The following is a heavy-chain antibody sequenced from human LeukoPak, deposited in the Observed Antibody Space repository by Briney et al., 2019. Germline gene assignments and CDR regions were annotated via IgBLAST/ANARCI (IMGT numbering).Heavy chain of an antibody. CDR3: ARHRFSGYSHGLFDY. D-gene: IGHD5-18*01. V-gene: IGHV4-59*08. CDR1: GGSISSYY. J-gene: IGHJ4*02. Sequence: SETLSLTCTASGGSISSYYWSWIRQAPGKGVEWIGYIYDSGSTNYNASLKSRVTISVDTSKNQFSLKVSFVTAADTAVYYCARHRFSGYSHGLFDYWGQGTLVTVSS. CDR2: IYDSGST.